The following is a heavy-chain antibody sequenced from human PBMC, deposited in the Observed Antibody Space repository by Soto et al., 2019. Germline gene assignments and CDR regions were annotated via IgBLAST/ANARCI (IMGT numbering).Heavy chain of an antibody. J-gene: IGHJ3*02. CDR2: IYHSGST. CDR1: GGSISSGGYS. V-gene: IGHV4-30-2*01. Sequence: SETLSLTCAVSGGSISSGGYSWSWIRQPPGKGLEWIGYIYHSGSTYYNPSIKSRVTISVDRSKNQFSLKLSSVTAADTAVYYCARASRGSGYKRFMGAFDIWGQGTVVTVSS. CDR3: ARASRGSGYKRFMGAFDI. D-gene: IGHD3-3*01.